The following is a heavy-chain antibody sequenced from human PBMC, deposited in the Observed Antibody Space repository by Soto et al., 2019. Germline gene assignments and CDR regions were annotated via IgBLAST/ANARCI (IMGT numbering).Heavy chain of an antibody. J-gene: IGHJ5*02. CDR3: ARGGDIVVVPAVETNWIDP. D-gene: IGHD2-2*01. Sequence: QVQLVQSGAEVKKPGSSVKVSCKASGGTFSSYAISWVRQAPGQGLEWMGGIIPIFGTANYAQKFQGRVTITADESTSTAYMELSSLRSEDTAVYYCARGGDIVVVPAVETNWIDPWGQGTLVTVSS. CDR2: IIPIFGTA. V-gene: IGHV1-69*01. CDR1: GGTFSSYA.